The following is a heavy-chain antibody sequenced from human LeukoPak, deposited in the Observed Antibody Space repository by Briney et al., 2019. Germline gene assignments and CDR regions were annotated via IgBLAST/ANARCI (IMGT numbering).Heavy chain of an antibody. Sequence: SETLSLTCTVSGYSISSGYYWGWIRQPPGKGLEWIGSIYHSGSTYYNPSLKSRVTISVDTSKNQFSLKLSSVTAADTAVYYCARHFPFMIVVVTGFDPWGQGTLVTVSS. CDR3: ARHFPFMIVVVTGFDP. CDR2: IYHSGST. CDR1: GYSISSGYY. J-gene: IGHJ5*02. V-gene: IGHV4-38-2*02. D-gene: IGHD3-22*01.